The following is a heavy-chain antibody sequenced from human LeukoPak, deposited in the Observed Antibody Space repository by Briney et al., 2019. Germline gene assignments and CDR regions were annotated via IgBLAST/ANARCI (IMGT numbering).Heavy chain of an antibody. CDR3: ARGESSWPPHNWFDP. V-gene: IGHV1-69*13. CDR2: IIPIFGTA. J-gene: IGHJ5*02. Sequence: SVKVSCKASGGTFSSYAISWVRQAPGQGLEWMGGIIPIFGTANYAQKFQGRVTITADESTSTAYMELSSLRSEDTAVYYCARGESSWPPHNWFDPWGQGTLVTVSS. D-gene: IGHD6-13*01. CDR1: GGTFSSYA.